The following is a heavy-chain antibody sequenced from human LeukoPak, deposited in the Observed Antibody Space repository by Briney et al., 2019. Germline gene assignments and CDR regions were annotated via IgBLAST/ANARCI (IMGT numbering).Heavy chain of an antibody. D-gene: IGHD3-16*02. CDR1: GYTFTSYA. CDR2: INAGNGNT. Sequence: ASVKVSCKASGYTFTSYAMHWVRQAPGQRLEWMGWINAGNGNTKYSQKFQGRVTITRDTSASTAYMELSSLRSEDTAVYYCARPYYDYVWGSYRREHNWFDPWGQGTLVTVSP. CDR3: ARPYYDYVWGSYRREHNWFDP. V-gene: IGHV1-3*01. J-gene: IGHJ5*02.